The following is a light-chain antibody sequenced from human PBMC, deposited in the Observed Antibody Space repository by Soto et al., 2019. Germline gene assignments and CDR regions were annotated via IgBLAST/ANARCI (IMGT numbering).Light chain of an antibody. CDR3: SSYTISRIRV. Sequence: QSALTQPASVSGSPGQSITISCTGSSSDIGAYNYVSWYQQHPGKAPKQMIYDVTNRPSGVSYRFSGSKSGSTASLTISGLQAEDEADYYCSSYTISRIRVFGGGTKLTVL. V-gene: IGLV2-14*01. CDR1: SSDIGAYNY. CDR2: DVT. J-gene: IGLJ3*02.